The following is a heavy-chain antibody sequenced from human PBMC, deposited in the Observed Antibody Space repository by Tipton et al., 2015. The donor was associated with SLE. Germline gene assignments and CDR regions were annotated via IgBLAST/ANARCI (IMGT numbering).Heavy chain of an antibody. D-gene: IGHD6-19*01. V-gene: IGHV4-59*11. CDR2: IYYSGST. CDR3: ARERQWAGGMVV. J-gene: IGHJ6*02. Sequence: TLSLTCTVSGGSISSHYWSWIRQPPGKGLEWIGYIYYSGSTNYNPSLKSRVTISVDTSKNQFSLKLSSVTAADTAVYYCARERQWAGGMVVWGQGTTVTVSS. CDR1: GGSISSHY.